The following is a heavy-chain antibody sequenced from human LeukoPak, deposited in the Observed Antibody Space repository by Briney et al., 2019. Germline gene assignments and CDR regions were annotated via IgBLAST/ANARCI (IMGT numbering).Heavy chain of an antibody. CDR2: ISGDGGST. CDR1: GFSFDDYA. V-gene: IGHV3-43*02. Sequence: GGSLRLSCAAPGFSFDDYAIHWVRQAPGKGLEWVSLISGDGGSTFYADSVKGRFTISRDNSKNSLYLQMSSLRSEDTALYYCARESGSSGWYDSWGQGTLVTVSS. D-gene: IGHD3-22*01. CDR3: ARESGSSGWYDS. J-gene: IGHJ5*01.